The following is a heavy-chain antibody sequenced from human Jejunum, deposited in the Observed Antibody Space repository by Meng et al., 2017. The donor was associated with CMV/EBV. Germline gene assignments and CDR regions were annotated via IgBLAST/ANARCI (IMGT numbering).Heavy chain of an antibody. CDR2: INPDSGAT. J-gene: IGHJ4*02. D-gene: IGHD3-3*01. V-gene: IGHV1-2*02. CDR3: ARDGGNVWSGYIPPYYFDF. CDR1: YY. Sequence: YYIYWVRQAPGQGLEWVGWINPDSGATRYAPKFQDRVTMTRDRSITTASMELIRLTSDDTAMYYCARDGGNVWSGYIPPYYFDFWGQGSLVTVSS.